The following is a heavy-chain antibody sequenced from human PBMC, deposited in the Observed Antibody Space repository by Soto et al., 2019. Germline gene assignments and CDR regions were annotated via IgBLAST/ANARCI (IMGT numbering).Heavy chain of an antibody. J-gene: IGHJ6*04. Sequence: QVQLVQSGAEVKKPGSSVKVSCKASGGTFSSYAISWVRQAPGQGLEWMGGIIPIFRTADYAQKFQARVMITADEPTSIAYMELSSLRSEDTAVYYCASVERQRYNYGMAVWGEGTTVTVAS. D-gene: IGHD2-15*01. CDR1: GGTFSSYA. V-gene: IGHV1-69*12. CDR2: IIPIFRTA. CDR3: ASVERQRYNYGMAV.